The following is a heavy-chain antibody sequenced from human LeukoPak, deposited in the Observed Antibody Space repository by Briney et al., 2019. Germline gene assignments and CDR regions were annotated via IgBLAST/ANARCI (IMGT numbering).Heavy chain of an antibody. CDR3: ARESLHQYYFDY. D-gene: IGHD2-2*01. J-gene: IGHJ4*02. Sequence: GASVKVSCKASGYTFTGYYMHWVRQAPGQGLEWMGWINPNSGGTNYAQKFQGRVTMTRDTSISTAYMELSSLRSEDTAVYYCARESLHQYYFDYWGQGTLVTVSS. CDR2: INPNSGGT. CDR1: GYTFTGYY. V-gene: IGHV1-2*02.